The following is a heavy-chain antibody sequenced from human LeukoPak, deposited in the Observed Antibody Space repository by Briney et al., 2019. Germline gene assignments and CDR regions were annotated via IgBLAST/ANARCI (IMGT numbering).Heavy chain of an antibody. CDR3: ARDFFNYYGSGSYSIHGMDV. CDR1: GGSISSGDYY. D-gene: IGHD3-10*01. Sequence: SQTLSLTCTVSGGSISSGDYYWSWIRQPPGTGLEWIGRIYTSGSTNYNPSLKSRVTMSVDTSKNQFSLKLSSLTAADTAVYYCARDFFNYYGSGSYSIHGMDVWGQGITVIVSS. V-gene: IGHV4-61*02. J-gene: IGHJ6*02. CDR2: IYTSGST.